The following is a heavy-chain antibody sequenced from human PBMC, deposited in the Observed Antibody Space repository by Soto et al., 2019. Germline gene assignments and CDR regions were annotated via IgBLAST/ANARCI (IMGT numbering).Heavy chain of an antibody. CDR1: GYSFIDYY. V-gene: IGHV1-2*02. J-gene: IGHJ4*02. D-gene: IGHD5-12*01. Sequence: QVPLVQSGAEVKKPGASVKVSCRTSGYSFIDYYVHWVRQAPGEGLEWVGWINPTSGASKYAENFQGRLTMTRDRSTSTVYMEVAGLRSDDTAVYYGARWRYAVATHDSWGQGSLVTVSS. CDR3: ARWRYAVATHDS. CDR2: INPTSGAS.